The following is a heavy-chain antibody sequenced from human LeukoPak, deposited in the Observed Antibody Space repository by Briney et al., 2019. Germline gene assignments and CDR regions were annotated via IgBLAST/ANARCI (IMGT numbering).Heavy chain of an antibody. CDR2: IYPSDSDT. V-gene: IGHV5-51*01. Sequence: GESLKISCKGPGYIFPSYWIVWVRQMPGKGLEWLGSIYPSDSDTRYSPSFRGQVTISADKSVSTAYLQWSSLKASDTAMYYCARHFQGHAFDVWGQGTMVTVSS. CDR3: ARHFQGHAFDV. J-gene: IGHJ3*01. CDR1: GYIFPSYW.